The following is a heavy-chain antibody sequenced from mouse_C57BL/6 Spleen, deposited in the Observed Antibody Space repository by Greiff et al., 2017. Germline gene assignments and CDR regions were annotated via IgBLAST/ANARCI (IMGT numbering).Heavy chain of an antibody. CDR2: IRNKANGYTT. V-gene: IGHV7-3*01. CDR1: GFTFTDYY. Sequence: EVKLMESGGGLVQPGGSLSLSCAASGFTFTDYYMSWVRQPPGKALEWLGFIRNKANGYTTEYSASVKSRFTISRDNSQSILYLQMNALRAEDSATYYCARYMLDYPFDYWGQGTTLTVSS. J-gene: IGHJ2*01. CDR3: ARYMLDYPFDY. D-gene: IGHD2-4*01.